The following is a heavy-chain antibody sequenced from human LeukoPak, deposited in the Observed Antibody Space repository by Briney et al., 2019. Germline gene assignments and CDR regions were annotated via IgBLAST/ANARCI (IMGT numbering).Heavy chain of an antibody. CDR2: ISAYNGNT. CDR3: ARAPYYYGSGSYYSFDY. V-gene: IGHV1-18*01. D-gene: IGHD3-10*01. J-gene: IGHJ4*02. CDR1: GYTFTSYG. Sequence: ASVKVSCKASGYTFTSYGISWVRQAPGQGLEWMGWISAYNGNTNYAQKFQGRVTITADESTSTAYMELSSLRSEDTAVYYCARAPYYYGSGSYYSFDYWGQGTLVTVSS.